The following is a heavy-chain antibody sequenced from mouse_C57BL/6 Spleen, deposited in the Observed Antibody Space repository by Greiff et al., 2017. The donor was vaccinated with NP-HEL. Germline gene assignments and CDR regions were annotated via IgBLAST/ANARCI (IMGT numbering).Heavy chain of an antibody. CDR3: TAYYGSSRYYFDY. CDR1: GFNIKDDY. J-gene: IGHJ2*01. CDR2: IDPEDGDT. V-gene: IGHV14-4*01. Sequence: EVQLQQSGAELVRPGASVKLSCTASGFNIKDDYMHWVKQRPEPGLAWIGWIDPEDGDTKYASKFKGKGTITADTSSNTADLQHSSLTSEDTAVYDCTAYYGSSRYYFDYWGQGTTLTGSS. D-gene: IGHD1-1*01.